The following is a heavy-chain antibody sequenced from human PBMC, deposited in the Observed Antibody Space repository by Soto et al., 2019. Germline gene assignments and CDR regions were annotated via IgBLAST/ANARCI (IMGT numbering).Heavy chain of an antibody. CDR2: VSYDGSST. CDR3: ARGATIAARLPHDY. J-gene: IGHJ4*02. D-gene: IGHD6-6*01. CDR1: GFTFSTYA. V-gene: IGHV3-30-3*01. Sequence: QVQLVESGGGVVQPGRSLRLSCAASGFTFSTYAMHWVRQAPGKGLEWVAVVSYDGSSTNYADSVKGRFTISRDNSKNTRYLQMNSLRAEDTAVYYCARGATIAARLPHDYWGQGTLVTVSS.